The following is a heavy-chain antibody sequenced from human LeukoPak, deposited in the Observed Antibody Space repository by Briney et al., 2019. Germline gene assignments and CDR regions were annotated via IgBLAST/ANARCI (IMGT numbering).Heavy chain of an antibody. CDR2: ISAYNGNT. CDR3: ARWGYSGYGDY. V-gene: IGHV1-18*01. J-gene: IGHJ4*02. Sequence: ASVTVSCKASGYTFTSYGISWVRQAPGQGLEWMGWISAYNGNTNYAQKLQGRVTMSTDTSTSTAYIELRSLRSDDTAVYYCARWGYSGYGDYWGQGTLGTVSS. CDR1: GYTFTSYG. D-gene: IGHD5-12*01.